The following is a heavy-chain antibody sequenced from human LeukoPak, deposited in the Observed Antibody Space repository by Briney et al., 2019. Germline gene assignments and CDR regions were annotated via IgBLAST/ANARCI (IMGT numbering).Heavy chain of an antibody. J-gene: IGHJ3*01. CDR3: AKEGGTRGTFDV. D-gene: IGHD3/OR15-3a*01. CDR1: GFTFSDYY. CDR2: IKYDGSEK. Sequence: PGGSLRLSCAASGFTFSDYYMDWVRQAPGKGLEWVANIKYDGSEKYYVDSVRGRFTISRDNAKNSLYLQMNSLTPEDTAVYFCAKEGGTRGTFDVWGQGTMVTVSS. V-gene: IGHV3-7*05.